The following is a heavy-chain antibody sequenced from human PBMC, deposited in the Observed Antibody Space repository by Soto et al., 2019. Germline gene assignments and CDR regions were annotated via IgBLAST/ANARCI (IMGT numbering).Heavy chain of an antibody. CDR1: GFTFNTYD. CDR3: VRSGTARLLRHSWFDT. CDR2: ITASRAYI. Sequence: EVQLVESGGGLVKPGGFLRLSCAASGFTFNTYDMNWVRQAPGKGLEWVSSITASRAYIYYADSVRGRITISRDNAKNSLFLQMHSLRAEDTAVYYCVRSGTARLLRHSWFDTWGQGTLVTVSS. J-gene: IGHJ5*02. V-gene: IGHV3-21*01. D-gene: IGHD2-21*01.